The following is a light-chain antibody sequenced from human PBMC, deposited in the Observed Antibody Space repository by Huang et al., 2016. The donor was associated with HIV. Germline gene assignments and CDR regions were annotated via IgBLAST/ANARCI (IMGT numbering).Light chain of an antibody. CDR3: QQYYSYPPT. Sequence: AIRMTQSPSSLSASTGDRVTITCRASQGISSYLAWYQQKPGKAPKRLIYAASTLQSGVPSRFSGSGSGTDFTLTISCLQSEDFATYYCQQYYSYPPTFGPGTKVDIK. V-gene: IGKV1-8*01. CDR1: QGISSY. CDR2: AAS. J-gene: IGKJ3*01.